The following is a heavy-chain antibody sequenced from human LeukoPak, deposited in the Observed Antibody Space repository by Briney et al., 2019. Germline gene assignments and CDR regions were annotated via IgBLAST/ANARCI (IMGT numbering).Heavy chain of an antibody. D-gene: IGHD3-10*01. CDR2: IYDSGRT. V-gene: IGHV4-59*01. J-gene: IGHJ5*02. CDR1: GGSISNYY. Sequence: PSETLSLTCTVSGGSISNYYWNWIRQPPGKGLEWIGHIYDSGRTNYNPSLKSRVTISVDRSRNQFSLRLSSVTAADTAVYYCAKDGSGSYFNWFDPWGQGTLVTVSS. CDR3: AKDGSGSYFNWFDP.